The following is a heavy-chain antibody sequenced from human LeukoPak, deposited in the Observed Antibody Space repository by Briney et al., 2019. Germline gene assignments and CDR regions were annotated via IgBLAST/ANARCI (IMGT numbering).Heavy chain of an antibody. CDR1: GFTFSNYA. J-gene: IGHJ3*02. Sequence: GGSLRLSCAASGFTFSNYAMSWVRQAPGKGLEWVSAISGSGGSTYYADSVKGRFTISRDNSKNTLYLQMNSLRAEDTALYYCAKGSGGEGWFGELSNDAFDIWGQGTMVTVSS. D-gene: IGHD3-10*01. CDR2: ISGSGGST. V-gene: IGHV3-23*01. CDR3: AKGSGGEGWFGELSNDAFDI.